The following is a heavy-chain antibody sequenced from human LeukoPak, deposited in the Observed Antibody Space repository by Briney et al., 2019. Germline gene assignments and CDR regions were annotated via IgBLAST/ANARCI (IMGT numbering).Heavy chain of an antibody. CDR1: GFTFSSYA. D-gene: IGHD3-9*01. Sequence: GGSLRLSCAASGFTFSSYAMRWLRQAPGKGVEWVSAISGSGGSTYYADSVKGRFTISRDNSKNTLYLQMNSLRAEDTAVYYCAKYDILTGSPPFDPWGQGTLVTVSS. CDR2: ISGSGGST. J-gene: IGHJ5*02. V-gene: IGHV3-23*01. CDR3: AKYDILTGSPPFDP.